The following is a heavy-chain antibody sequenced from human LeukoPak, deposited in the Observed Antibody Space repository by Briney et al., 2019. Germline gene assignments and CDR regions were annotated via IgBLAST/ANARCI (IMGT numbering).Heavy chain of an antibody. V-gene: IGHV3-64*01. J-gene: IGHJ5*02. CDR3: ARDSGGRELLMGNWFDP. CDR1: GFTFSSYA. Sequence: PGGSLRLSCAASGFTFSSYAMHWVRQAPGKGLGYVSAISSNGGSTYYANSVKGRFTISRDNSKNTLYLQMGSLRAEDMAVYYCARDSGGRELLMGNWFDPWGQGTLVTVSS. CDR2: ISSNGGST. D-gene: IGHD3-10*01.